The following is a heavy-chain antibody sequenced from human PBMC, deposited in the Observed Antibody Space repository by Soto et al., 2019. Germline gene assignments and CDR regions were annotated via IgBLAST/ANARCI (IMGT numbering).Heavy chain of an antibody. CDR3: ARDKTADYSRRWHGFDP. V-gene: IGHV1-69*06. CDR1: GGTFSSYA. J-gene: IGHJ5*02. Sequence: QVQLVQSGAEVKKPGSSVKVSCKASGGTFSSYAISWVRQAPGQGLEWMGGIIPIFGTANYAQKFQGRVTITAYKYTTTAYMELSSLRSEDTAVYYCARDKTADYSRRWHGFDPWGKGTLVTVSS. D-gene: IGHD6-19*01. CDR2: IIPIFGTA.